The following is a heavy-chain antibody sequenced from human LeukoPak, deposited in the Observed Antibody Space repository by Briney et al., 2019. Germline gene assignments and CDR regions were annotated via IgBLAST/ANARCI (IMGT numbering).Heavy chain of an antibody. CDR1: GFTFSSYG. J-gene: IGHJ4*02. V-gene: IGHV3-30*18. CDR3: AKEGDFWSGYPTAFLDY. Sequence: GGSLRLSCAASGFTFSSYGMHWVRQAPGEGLEWVAVISYDGSNKYYADFVRGRFTISRDNSKNTLYLQMNSLRAEDTAVYYCAKEGDFWSGYPTAFLDYWGQGTLVTVSS. D-gene: IGHD3-3*01. CDR2: ISYDGSNK.